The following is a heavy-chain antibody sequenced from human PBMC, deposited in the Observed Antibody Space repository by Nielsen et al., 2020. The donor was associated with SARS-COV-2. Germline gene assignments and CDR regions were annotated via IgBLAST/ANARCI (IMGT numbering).Heavy chain of an antibody. CDR3: ARDRGIVGATELDY. CDR1: GFTFSSYW. CDR2: IKQDGSEK. J-gene: IGHJ4*02. V-gene: IGHV3-7*01. Sequence: GESLKISCAASGFTFSSYWMSWVRQAPGKGLEWVANIKQDGSEKYYVDSVKGRFTISRDNAKNSLYLQMNSLRAEDTAVYYCARDRGIVGATELDYWGQGTLVTVSS. D-gene: IGHD1-26*01.